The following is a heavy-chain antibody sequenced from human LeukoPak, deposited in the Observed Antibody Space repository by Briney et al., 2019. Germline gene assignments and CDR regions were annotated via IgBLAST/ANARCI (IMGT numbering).Heavy chain of an antibody. D-gene: IGHD5-12*01. CDR2: IRSKAYGGTT. V-gene: IGHV3-49*04. J-gene: IGHJ6*02. Sequence: GGSLRLSCTASGFTFGDYAMTWVRQAPGKGLEWVGFIRSKAYGGTTEFAASVKDRFIISRDDSTGIAYLQMNSLKTEDTAVYYCTAYDPSGYYGMDVWGQGTTVTIS. CDR3: TAYDPSGYYGMDV. CDR1: GFTFGDYA.